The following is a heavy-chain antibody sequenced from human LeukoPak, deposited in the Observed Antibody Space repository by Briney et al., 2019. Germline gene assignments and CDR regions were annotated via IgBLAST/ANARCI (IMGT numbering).Heavy chain of an antibody. V-gene: IGHV3-21*06. CDR3: ARVSYYSDSSAYDY. CDR2: ISSSSVYV. Sequence: GGSLSLSCAGSGFSFGTYSMTWVRQAPGKGLEWVSSISSSSVYVYYADSVKGRFTISRDNAKNSLYLQMSSLRAEDMAVYYCARVSYYSDSSAYDYWGQGTLATVSS. D-gene: IGHD3-22*01. CDR1: GFSFGTYS. J-gene: IGHJ4*02.